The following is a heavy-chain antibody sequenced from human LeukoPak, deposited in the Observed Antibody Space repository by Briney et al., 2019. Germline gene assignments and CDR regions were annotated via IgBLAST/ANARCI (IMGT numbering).Heavy chain of an antibody. CDR1: GYTFTSYG. V-gene: IGHV1-18*01. CDR2: ISAYNGNT. CDR3: ARGSLYCTNGVCYTEFPFDY. D-gene: IGHD2-8*01. Sequence: ASVKVSCMASGYTFTSYGISWVRPAPGQGLEWMGWISAYNGNTNYAQKLQGRVTMTTDTSTSTAYMELRSLRSDDTAVYYCARGSLYCTNGVCYTEFPFDYWGQGTLVTVSS. J-gene: IGHJ4*02.